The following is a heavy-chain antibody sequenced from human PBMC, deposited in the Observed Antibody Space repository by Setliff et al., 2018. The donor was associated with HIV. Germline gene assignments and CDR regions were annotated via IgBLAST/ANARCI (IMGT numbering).Heavy chain of an antibody. CDR2: IIPIFGTA. Sequence: SVKVSCKAYGGTFSNYGISWVRQAPGQGLEWMGGIIPIFGTADYAQKFQGRVTITADASTSTAYMELSSLSSEDTAVYYCARVGKDSSGYYNNWFNPWGKGTLVTVSS. CDR1: GGTFSNYG. V-gene: IGHV1-69*13. J-gene: IGHJ5*02. D-gene: IGHD3-22*01. CDR3: ARVGKDSSGYYNNWFNP.